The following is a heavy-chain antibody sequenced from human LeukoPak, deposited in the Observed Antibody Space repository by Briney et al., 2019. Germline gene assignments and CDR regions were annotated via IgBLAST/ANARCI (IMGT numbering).Heavy chain of an antibody. CDR3: AREGGYGDYDAFDI. V-gene: IGHV1-8*01. J-gene: IGHJ3*02. Sequence: ASVKVSCKASGYTFTSYDINWVRQATGQGLEWMGWMNPNSGDTGYAQKFQGRVTMTRDTSITTAYMELSSLRSEDTAVYYCAREGGYGDYDAFDIWGQGTMVTVSS. CDR2: MNPNSGDT. CDR1: GYTFTSYD. D-gene: IGHD4-17*01.